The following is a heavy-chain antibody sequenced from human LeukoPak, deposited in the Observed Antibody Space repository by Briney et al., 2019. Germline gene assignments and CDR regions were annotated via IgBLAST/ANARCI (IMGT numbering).Heavy chain of an antibody. D-gene: IGHD3-3*01. CDR1: GDTFTSYG. Sequence: ASVKVSCKASGDTFTSYGISWVRQAPGQGLEWMGWISAYNGNTNYAQKLQGRVTMTTDTSTSTAYMELRSLRSDDTAVYYCARGPTYYDFWSGHGRVGFDYWGQGTLVTVSS. CDR3: ARGPTYYDFWSGHGRVGFDY. J-gene: IGHJ4*02. V-gene: IGHV1-18*01. CDR2: ISAYNGNT.